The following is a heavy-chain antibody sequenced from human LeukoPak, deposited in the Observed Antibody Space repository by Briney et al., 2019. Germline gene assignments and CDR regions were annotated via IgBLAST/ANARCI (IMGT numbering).Heavy chain of an antibody. CDR1: EFTFSDYY. Sequence: GGSLRLSCAASEFTFSDYYMSWIRQAPGKGLEWVSYISSSGSTIYYADSVKGRFTISRDNAKNSLSLQMNSLRAEDTAVYYCARVGFGYSSFRGSPGTYYFDYWGQGALVTVSS. V-gene: IGHV3-11*01. CDR2: ISSSGSTI. D-gene: IGHD6-19*01. J-gene: IGHJ4*02. CDR3: ARVGFGYSSFRGSPGTYYFDY.